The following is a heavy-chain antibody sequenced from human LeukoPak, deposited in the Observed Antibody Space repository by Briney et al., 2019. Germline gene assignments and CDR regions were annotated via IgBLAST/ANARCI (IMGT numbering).Heavy chain of an antibody. Sequence: GGSLRLSCAASGFTFSSCSMNWVRQAPGKGLEWVSSINRSSSYIYYADSVKGRFTISRDNAKNSVYLQMNSLRAEDTAVYYCARDLSGYSGYDLFYWGQGTLVTVSS. CDR3: ARDLSGYSGYDLFY. V-gene: IGHV3-21*01. D-gene: IGHD5-12*01. CDR2: INRSSSYI. J-gene: IGHJ4*02. CDR1: GFTFSSCS.